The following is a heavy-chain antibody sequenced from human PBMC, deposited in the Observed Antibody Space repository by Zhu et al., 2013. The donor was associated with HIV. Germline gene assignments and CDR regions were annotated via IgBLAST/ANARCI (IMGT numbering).Heavy chain of an antibody. CDR1: GGSISSYY. CDR2: IYYSGST. CDR3: ARNVVRGVIDY. Sequence: QVQLQESGPGLVKPSETLSLTCTVSGGSISSYYWSWIRQPPGKGLEWIGYIYYSGSTNYNPSLKSRVTISVDTSKNQFSLKLSSVTAADTAVYYCARNVVRGVIDYWGQGTLVTVSS. D-gene: IGHD3-10*01. J-gene: IGHJ4*02. V-gene: IGHV4-59*01.